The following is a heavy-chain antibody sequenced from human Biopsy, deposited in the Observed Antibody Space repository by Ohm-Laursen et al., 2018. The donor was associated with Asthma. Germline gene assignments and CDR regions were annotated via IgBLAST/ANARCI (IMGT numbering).Heavy chain of an antibody. CDR2: ISVYNGNT. J-gene: IGHJ6*02. CDR1: GYTFNSAG. Sequence: APVKVSCKTSGYTFNSAGITWVRQAPGQGLEWMGLISVYNGNTKVAQKLQDRVTMITDTSTSTAYMELRSLRSDDTAVYFCARAVDYSHYYGIDVWGQGTTVTVS. V-gene: IGHV1-18*01. CDR3: ARAVDYSHYYGIDV. D-gene: IGHD3-10*01.